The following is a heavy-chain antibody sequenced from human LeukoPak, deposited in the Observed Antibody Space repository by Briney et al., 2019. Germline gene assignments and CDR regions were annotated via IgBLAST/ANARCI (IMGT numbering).Heavy chain of an antibody. J-gene: IGHJ4*02. V-gene: IGHV1-18*01. CDR1: GYPFTSYG. Sequence: ASVKVSGKASGYPFTSYGTSWVGRAPGHGLRWMGWISAYNGNTNYAQKLQGRVTMTTDTSTSTAYMELRSLRSDDTAVYYCARGGEIPVDYWGQGTLVTVSS. CDR3: ARGGEIPVDY. CDR2: ISAYNGNT. D-gene: IGHD3-16*01.